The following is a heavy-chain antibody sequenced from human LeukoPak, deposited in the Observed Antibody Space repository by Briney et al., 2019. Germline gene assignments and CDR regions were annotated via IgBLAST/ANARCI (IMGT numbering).Heavy chain of an antibody. J-gene: IGHJ3*02. CDR2: ISGSGGST. V-gene: IGHV3-23*01. CDR3: ARVRLRGVIRDAFDI. D-gene: IGHD3-10*01. Sequence: PGGSLRLSCAASGFTFSSYGMSWVRQAPGKGLEWVSAISGSGGSTYYADSVKGRFTISRDNSKNTLSLQMNSLRVEDTAVYYCARVRLRGVIRDAFDIWGQGTMVTVSS. CDR1: GFTFSSYG.